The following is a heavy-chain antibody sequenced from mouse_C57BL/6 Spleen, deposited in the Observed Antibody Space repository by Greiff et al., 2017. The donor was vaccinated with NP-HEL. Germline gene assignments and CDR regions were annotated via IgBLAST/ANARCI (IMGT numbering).Heavy chain of an antibody. Sequence: VQLVESDAELVKPGASVKISCKVSGYTFTDHTIHWMKQRPEQGLEWIGYIYPRDGSTKYNEKFKGKATLTADKSSSTAYMQLNSLTSEDSAVYFCARWAAQESPYYAMDYWGQGTSVTVSS. CDR2: IYPRDGST. J-gene: IGHJ4*01. V-gene: IGHV1-78*01. CDR3: ARWAAQESPYYAMDY. CDR1: GYTFTDHT. D-gene: IGHD3-2*02.